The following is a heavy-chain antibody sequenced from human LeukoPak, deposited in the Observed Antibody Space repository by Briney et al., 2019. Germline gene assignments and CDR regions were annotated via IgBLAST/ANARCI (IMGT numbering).Heavy chain of an antibody. Sequence: PGGSLRLSCAASGFTFSNGWRTWVRQVPGKGLEWVGRIKSKTDGGTIDYAAPVKRRLTISRHDSKNTLYLQMNSLKTEDPPVYYCTTDRRIAARPSFDCWGQGTLVTVSS. CDR3: TTDRRIAARPSFDC. D-gene: IGHD6-6*01. CDR2: IKSKTDGGTI. CDR1: GFTFSNGW. J-gene: IGHJ4*02. V-gene: IGHV3-15*01.